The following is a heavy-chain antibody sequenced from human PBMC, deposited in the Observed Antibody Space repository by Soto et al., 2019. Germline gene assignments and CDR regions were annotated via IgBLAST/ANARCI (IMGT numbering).Heavy chain of an antibody. CDR3: AREIMAADHFDY. J-gene: IGHJ4*02. D-gene: IGHD6-13*01. CDR1: GGSIRSGDYY. V-gene: IGHV4-30-4*01. Sequence: QIQLHESGPGLVKPSQTLSLTCTVSGGSIRSGDYYWSWIRQTPERGLEWCGYVHYSGNTFYNPSPKSRAPISLDTSRNQFSLNLSSVTAADSAVYYCAREIMAADHFDYWGQGALVTVSS. CDR2: VHYSGNT.